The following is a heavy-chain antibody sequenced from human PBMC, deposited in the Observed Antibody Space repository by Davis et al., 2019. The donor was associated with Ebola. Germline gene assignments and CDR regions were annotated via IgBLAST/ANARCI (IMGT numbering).Heavy chain of an antibody. CDR1: GFTFTSYS. CDR2: FGTGGDT. V-gene: IGHV3-21*01. J-gene: IGHJ3*01. D-gene: IGHD2-21*01. Sequence: LSLTCAASGFTFTSYSMNWVRQAPGKGLEWVSTFGTGGDTYYADSVKGRFTISRDNAKNSLFMQMNSLRVEDTAVYYCVRHNMWTYDVWGQGTMVTVSS. CDR3: VRHNMWTYDV.